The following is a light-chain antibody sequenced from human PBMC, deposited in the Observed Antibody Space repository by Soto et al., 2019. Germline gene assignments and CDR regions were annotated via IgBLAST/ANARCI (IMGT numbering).Light chain of an antibody. CDR2: GAS. Sequence: EIVLTQSPGTLSFSPGERATLSCRASHIISSSLAWYQQKPGQAPRLLIYGASSRVTGIPDRFSGSGSGTDFTLTISRLEPEDFEVYYCQQYVSSPWTFGQGTNVEIK. J-gene: IGKJ1*01. V-gene: IGKV3-20*01. CDR1: HIISSS. CDR3: QQYVSSPWT.